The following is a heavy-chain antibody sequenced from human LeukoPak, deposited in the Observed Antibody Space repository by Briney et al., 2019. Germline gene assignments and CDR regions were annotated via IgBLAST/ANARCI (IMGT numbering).Heavy chain of an antibody. Sequence: SETLSLTCAVYGGSFSGYYWSWIRQPPGKGLEWIGEINHSGSTNYNPSLKSRVTISVDTSKNQFSLKLSSVTAADTAVYYCARGRGSGWLNYFDYWGQGTPVTVSS. V-gene: IGHV4-34*01. J-gene: IGHJ4*02. D-gene: IGHD6-19*01. CDR1: GGSFSGYY. CDR3: ARGRGSGWLNYFDY. CDR2: INHSGST.